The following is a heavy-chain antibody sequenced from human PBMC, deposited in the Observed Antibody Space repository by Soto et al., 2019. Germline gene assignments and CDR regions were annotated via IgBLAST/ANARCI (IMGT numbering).Heavy chain of an antibody. D-gene: IGHD2-21*02. Sequence: QVQLQESGPGLVKPSETLSLTCTVSGGSISSYYWSWIRQPPGNGLEWIGYIYYSGSTNYNPSLKSRANISVDTSKNQFSLKLSSVTAADTAVYYCARDPNGGNSGGLRYFDLCGRGTLVTVSS. CDR1: GGSISSYY. CDR2: IYYSGST. V-gene: IGHV4-59*01. CDR3: ARDPNGGNSGGLRYFDL. J-gene: IGHJ2*01.